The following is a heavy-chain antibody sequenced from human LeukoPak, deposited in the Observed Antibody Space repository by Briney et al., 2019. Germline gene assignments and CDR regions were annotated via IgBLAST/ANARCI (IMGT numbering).Heavy chain of an antibody. CDR3: ARGYGMDV. CDR1: GFTFSSYA. Sequence: GSLRLSCAASGFTFSSYAMQWVRQPPGKGLEWIGEINHSGSTNYNPSLKSRVTISVDTSKNQFSLKLSSVTAADTAVYYCARGYGMDVWGQGTTVTVSS. CDR2: INHSGST. J-gene: IGHJ6*02. V-gene: IGHV4-34*01.